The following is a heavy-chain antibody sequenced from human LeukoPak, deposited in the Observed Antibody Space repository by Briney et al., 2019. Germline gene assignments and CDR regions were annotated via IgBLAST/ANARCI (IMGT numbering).Heavy chain of an antibody. CDR1: GYSFTSFW. V-gene: IGHV5-51*01. Sequence: GESLKISCKGSGYSFTSFWIGWVRQMPGKGLEWMGIIYPGDSDTRYSPSFQGQVTISADKSISTAYLQWSSLKASDTAMYYCARAGYDYYYGMDVWGKGTTVTVSS. CDR2: IYPGDSDT. J-gene: IGHJ6*04. D-gene: IGHD3-16*01. CDR3: ARAGYDYYYGMDV.